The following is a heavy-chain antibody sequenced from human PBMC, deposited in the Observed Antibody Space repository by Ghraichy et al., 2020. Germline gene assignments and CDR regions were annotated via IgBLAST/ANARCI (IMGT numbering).Heavy chain of an antibody. J-gene: IGHJ6*02. D-gene: IGHD2-2*01. Sequence: ASVKVSCKASGYTFISHYMHWVRQAPGQGLEWMGIINPSGGSTSYAQKFQGRVTMTRDTSTSTVYMELSSLRSEDTAVYYCARDLRYCSGTSCYLPPHYDMDVWGQGTSVTVSS. CDR3: ARDLRYCSGTSCYLPPHYDMDV. V-gene: IGHV1-46*01. CDR1: GYTFISHY. CDR2: INPSGGST.